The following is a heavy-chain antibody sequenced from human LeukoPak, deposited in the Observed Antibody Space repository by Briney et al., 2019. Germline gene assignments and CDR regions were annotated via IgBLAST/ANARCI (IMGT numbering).Heavy chain of an antibody. Sequence: GGSLRLSCAASGFPFSVYWMTWVRQAPGKGLEWVADISHDGTEFYADSVKGRFTISRDNDETSLDLQMNSLRADDTAVYYCATDMTTAHVFDVGGRGAIVTVSS. V-gene: IGHV3-7*01. J-gene: IGHJ3*01. CDR1: GFPFSVYW. CDR2: ISHDGTE. CDR3: ATDMTTAHVFDV. D-gene: IGHD1-1*01.